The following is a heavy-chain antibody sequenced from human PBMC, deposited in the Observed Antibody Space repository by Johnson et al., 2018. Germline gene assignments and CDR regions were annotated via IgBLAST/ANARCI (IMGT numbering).Heavy chain of an antibody. J-gene: IGHJ3*01. CDR1: GFTFSNYA. Sequence: VQLVQSGGGLVQPGGSLRLSCVVSGFTFSNYAMSWVRQAPGKGLEWVSAISGSGTGGGTYYADSVKGRFTIARDNSKNTLYLQMNSLRAEDTAVYYCAKEGEGDALDFWGQGTMVTVSS. CDR3: AKEGEGDALDF. CDR2: ISGSGTGGGT. V-gene: IGHV3-23*04. D-gene: IGHD3-10*01.